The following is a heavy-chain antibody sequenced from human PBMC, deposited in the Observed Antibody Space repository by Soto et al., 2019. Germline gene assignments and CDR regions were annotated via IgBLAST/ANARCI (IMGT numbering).Heavy chain of an antibody. CDR1: GGSISSYY. Sequence: QVQLQESGPGLVKPSETLSLTCTVSGGSISSYYWSWIRQPPGKGLEWIGYIYYSGSTNYNPSLKSQVTISVETSKNQFSLKLSSVTAADTAVYYCARGGYGDYAGGYWGQGTLVTVSS. D-gene: IGHD4-17*01. V-gene: IGHV4-59*01. CDR3: ARGGYGDYAGGY. J-gene: IGHJ4*02. CDR2: IYYSGST.